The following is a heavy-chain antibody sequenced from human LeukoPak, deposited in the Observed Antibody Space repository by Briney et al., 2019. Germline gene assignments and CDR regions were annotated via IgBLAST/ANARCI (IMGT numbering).Heavy chain of an antibody. Sequence: ASVKVSCKASGGTFSSYAISWVRQAPGQGLEWMGGIIPIFGTANYAQKFQGRVTITADESTSTAYMELSSLRSEDTAVYYCARDLPYDYGDYYYYGMDVWGQGTTVTVSS. D-gene: IGHD4-17*01. CDR3: ARDLPYDYGDYYYYGMDV. CDR1: GGTFSSYA. V-gene: IGHV1-69*13. J-gene: IGHJ6*02. CDR2: IIPIFGTA.